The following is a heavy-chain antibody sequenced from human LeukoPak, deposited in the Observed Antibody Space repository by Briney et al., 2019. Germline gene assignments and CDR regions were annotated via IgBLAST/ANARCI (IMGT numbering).Heavy chain of an antibody. V-gene: IGHV4-59*01. CDR1: GGSISSYY. CDR3: ARALRGYYMDV. Sequence: SETLSLTCTVSGGSISSYYWSWLRQPPGKGLEWIGYIYHSGNTNYNPSLNSRVTISVDTAKNQFSLKLTSETAADTAVYHCARALRGYYMDVWGKGTTVTVSS. D-gene: IGHD3-10*01. J-gene: IGHJ6*03. CDR2: IYHSGNT.